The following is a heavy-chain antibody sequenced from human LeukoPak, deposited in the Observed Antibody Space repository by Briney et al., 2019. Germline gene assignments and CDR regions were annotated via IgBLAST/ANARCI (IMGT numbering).Heavy chain of an antibody. D-gene: IGHD2-2*01. J-gene: IGHJ4*02. Sequence: PSETLSLTCTVSGGSISSYYWSWIRQPPGKGLEWIGYIYYSGSTNYNPSLKSRVTISVDTSKNQFPLKLSSVTAADTAVYYCARVNGGYCSSTSCFYFDYWGQGTLVTVSS. V-gene: IGHV4-59*12. CDR3: ARVNGGYCSSTSCFYFDY. CDR2: IYYSGST. CDR1: GGSISSYY.